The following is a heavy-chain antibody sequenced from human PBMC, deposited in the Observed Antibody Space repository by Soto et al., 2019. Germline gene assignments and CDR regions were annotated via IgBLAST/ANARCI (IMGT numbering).Heavy chain of an antibody. CDR3: AKDHDYSMNEEGMEV. CDR2: ISGSGGST. Sequence: GGSLRLSCAASGFTFSSYAMSWVRQAPGKGLEWVSAISGSGGSTYYADSVKGRFTISRDNSKNTLYLQMNSLRVEDTAVYYYAKDHDYSMNEEGMEVWGQCPTV. D-gene: IGHD4-4*01. J-gene: IGHJ6*01. V-gene: IGHV3-23*01. CDR1: GFTFSSYA.